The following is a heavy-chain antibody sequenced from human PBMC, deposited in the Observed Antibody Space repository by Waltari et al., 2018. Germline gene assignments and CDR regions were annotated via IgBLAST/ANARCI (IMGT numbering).Heavy chain of an antibody. CDR1: GYSTHESA. J-gene: IGHJ5*02. CDR3: TRDRVGYCSGGTCYSRWFDP. CDR2: FDPEYGEA. V-gene: IGHV1-24*01. D-gene: IGHD2-15*01. Sequence: QVQLVQSGAEVKTPGASVKVCCRVSGYSTHESALQWVRQAPGKGLEWLGGFDPEYGEAVYAQEFQGRVTMTEDTSKDTAYMELSSLTYEDTAVYYCTRDRVGYCSGGTCYSRWFDPWGQGTLVTVSS.